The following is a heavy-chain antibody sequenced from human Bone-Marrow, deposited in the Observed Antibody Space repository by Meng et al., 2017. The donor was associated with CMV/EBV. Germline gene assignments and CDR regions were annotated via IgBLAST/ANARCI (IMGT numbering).Heavy chain of an antibody. CDR3: ARLWGTAFDY. D-gene: IGHD3-16*01. CDR2: ISSSSSYI. Sequence: GGSLRLSCAASGFAFSSYSMNWVRQAPGKGLEWVSSISSSSSYIYYADSVKGRFTISRDNAKNSLYLQMNSLRAEDTAVYYCARLWGTAFDYWGQGTLVTVSS. J-gene: IGHJ4*02. V-gene: IGHV3-21*01. CDR1: GFAFSSYS.